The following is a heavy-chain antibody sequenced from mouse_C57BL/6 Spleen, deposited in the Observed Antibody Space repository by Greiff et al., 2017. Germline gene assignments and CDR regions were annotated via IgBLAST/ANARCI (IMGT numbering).Heavy chain of an antibody. V-gene: IGHV1-55*01. CDR2: IYPGSGST. D-gene: IGHD1-1*01. Sequence: QVQLKESGAELVKPGASVKMSCKASGYTFTSYWITWVKQRPGQGLEWIGDIYPGSGSTNYNEKFKSKATLTVDTSSSTAYMQLSSLTSEDSAVYYCARMGYYGSSYEGYYAMDYWGQGTSVTVSS. CDR1: GYTFTSYW. CDR3: ARMGYYGSSYEGYYAMDY. J-gene: IGHJ4*01.